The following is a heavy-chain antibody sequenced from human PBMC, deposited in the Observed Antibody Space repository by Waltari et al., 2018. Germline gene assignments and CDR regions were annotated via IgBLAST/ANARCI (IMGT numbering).Heavy chain of an antibody. V-gene: IGHV4-59*11. J-gene: IGHJ4*02. CDR2: INYKGKI. CDR3: AIGETVDYFDY. D-gene: IGHD4-17*01. CDR1: GGSISSHY. Sequence: QVQLQESGPGLVKPSETLSLTCTVSGGSISSHYWSWVRQTTGKGLEYIGHINYKGKINYNPSLKCRVSMSLDTSKNQFSLTLTSVTAADTAVYYCAIGETVDYFDYWGQGTLVTVSS.